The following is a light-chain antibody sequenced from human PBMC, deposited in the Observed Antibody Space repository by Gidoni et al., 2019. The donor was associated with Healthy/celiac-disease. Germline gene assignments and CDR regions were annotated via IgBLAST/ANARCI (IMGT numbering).Light chain of an antibody. Sequence: DIVMPQSPLSLPVTPGEPASLSCRSSQSLLHSNGYNYLDWYLQKPGQSPQLLIYLGSNRASGVPDRFSGSGSGTDFTLKISRVEAEDVGVYYCMQALQTPTTFGPGTKVDIK. V-gene: IGKV2-28*01. J-gene: IGKJ3*01. CDR1: QSLLHSNGYNY. CDR2: LGS. CDR3: MQALQTPTT.